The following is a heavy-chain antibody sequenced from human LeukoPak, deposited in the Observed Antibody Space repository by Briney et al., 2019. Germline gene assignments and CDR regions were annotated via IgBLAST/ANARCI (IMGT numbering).Heavy chain of an antibody. V-gene: IGHV3-23*01. D-gene: IGHD4-17*01. J-gene: IGHJ4*02. CDR2: ISSSGGIT. CDR3: AKSRTTVTTGFDS. CDR1: GFTFSNYA. Sequence: GGSLRLSCAASGFTFSNYAMSWVRQAPEKGLEWILAISSSGGITKYVDSVQGRLTVSRDNSKNTLYLQMNSLRAEDTAVYYCAKSRTTVTTGFDSWGQGTLVTVSS.